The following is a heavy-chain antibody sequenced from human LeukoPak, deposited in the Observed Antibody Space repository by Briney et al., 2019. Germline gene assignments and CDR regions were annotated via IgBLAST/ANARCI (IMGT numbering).Heavy chain of an antibody. CDR1: GYTFTGYY. CDR2: INPDSGGT. J-gene: IGHJ3*02. D-gene: IGHD3-3*01. CDR3: ARGPRITIFGVVMANDAFDI. Sequence: ASVKVSCKASGYTFTGYYIHWVRQAPGQGLEWMGWINPDSGGTNYAQKFQGRVTMTRDTSIRTAYMELSRLRSDDTVVYYCARGPRITIFGVVMANDAFDIWGQGTMVTVSS. V-gene: IGHV1-2*02.